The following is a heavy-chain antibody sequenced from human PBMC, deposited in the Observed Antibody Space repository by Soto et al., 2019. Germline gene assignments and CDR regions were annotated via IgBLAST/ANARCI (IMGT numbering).Heavy chain of an antibody. CDR1: GYTFTSYY. CDR3: AIPDNPNIDPGRDFFDY. V-gene: IGHV1-46*01. Sequence: GASVKVSCKASGYTFTSYYMHWVRQAPGQGLEWMGIINPSGGSTSYAQKFQGRVTMTRDTSTSTVYMELSSLRSEDTAVYYCAIPDNPNIDPGRDFFDYWGQGTLVTVSS. J-gene: IGHJ4*02. D-gene: IGHD1-26*01. CDR2: INPSGGST.